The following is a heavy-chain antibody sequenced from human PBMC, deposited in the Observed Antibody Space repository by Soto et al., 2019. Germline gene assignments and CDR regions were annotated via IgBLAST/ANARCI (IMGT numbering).Heavy chain of an antibody. CDR1: GYSFTSYW. CDR3: ARQGRMTTVTSDYYYYMDV. CDR2: IYPGDSDT. Sequence: GESLKISCKGSGYSFTSYWIGWVRQMPGKGLEWMGIIYPGDSDTRYSPSFQGQVTISADKSISTAYLQWSSLKASDTAMYYCARQGRMTTVTSDYYYYMDVWGKGTTVTVSS. J-gene: IGHJ6*03. V-gene: IGHV5-51*01. D-gene: IGHD4-17*01.